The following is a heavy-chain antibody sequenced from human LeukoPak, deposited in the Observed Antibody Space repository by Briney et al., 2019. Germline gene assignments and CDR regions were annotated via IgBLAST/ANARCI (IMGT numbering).Heavy chain of an antibody. Sequence: PGGSLRLSCAASGFTFGDYAMSWFRQAPGKGLEWVGFIRSKAYGGTTEYAASVKGRFTISRDDSKSIAYLQMNSLKTEDTAVYYCTRWRSIAARTPFDYWGQGTLVTVSS. D-gene: IGHD6-6*01. CDR1: GFTFGDYA. V-gene: IGHV3-49*03. J-gene: IGHJ4*02. CDR2: IRSKAYGGTT. CDR3: TRWRSIAARTPFDY.